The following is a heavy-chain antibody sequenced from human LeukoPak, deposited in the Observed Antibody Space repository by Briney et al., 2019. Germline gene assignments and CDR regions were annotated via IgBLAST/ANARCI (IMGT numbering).Heavy chain of an antibody. J-gene: IGHJ5*02. CDR1: GGTFSSYA. D-gene: IGHD5-12*01. Sequence: ASVKVSCKASGGTFSSYAISWVRQAPGQGLEWMGGIIPIFGTANYAQKFQGRDTITTDESTSTAYMELSSLRSEDTAVYYCASLRGYSGYARFDPWGQGTLVTVSS. CDR3: ASLRGYSGYARFDP. CDR2: IIPIFGTA. V-gene: IGHV1-69*05.